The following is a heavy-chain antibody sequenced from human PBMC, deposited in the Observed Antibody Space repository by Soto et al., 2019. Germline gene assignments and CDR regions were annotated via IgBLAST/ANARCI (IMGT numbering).Heavy chain of an antibody. Sequence: QVQLQESGPGLVKPSGTLSLTCTVPGDSISSRDWWSWVRQSPGKGLEWIGEFSHSGRTNYNPSLKSRVTISVDKSKSQFSLELSSGTAADTAVYYCSRNGGHYFDYWGQGTLVTVSS. CDR2: FSHSGRT. V-gene: IGHV4-4*02. CDR3: SRNGGHYFDY. D-gene: IGHD2-15*01. CDR1: GDSISSRDW. J-gene: IGHJ4*02.